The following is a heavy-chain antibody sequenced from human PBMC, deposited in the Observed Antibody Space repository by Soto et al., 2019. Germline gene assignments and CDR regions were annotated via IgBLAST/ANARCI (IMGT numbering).Heavy chain of an antibody. CDR1: GYSISSGYY. Sequence: SETLSLTCAVSGYSISSGYYWTWIRQPPGKGLEWVGSIYRSGTSYYNPSLKSRVTISIDTSKNQFSLNLTSVTAADTAVYYCARSLFSSSWYAGSWGQGSLVTVSS. V-gene: IGHV4-38-2*01. CDR3: ARSLFSSSWYAGS. CDR2: IYRSGTS. D-gene: IGHD6-13*01. J-gene: IGHJ5*02.